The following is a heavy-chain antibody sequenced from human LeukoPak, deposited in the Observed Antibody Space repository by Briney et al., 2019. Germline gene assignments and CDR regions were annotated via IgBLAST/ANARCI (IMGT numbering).Heavy chain of an antibody. CDR2: INHSGST. CDR3: ARGSGVAAAGSADY. V-gene: IGHV4-34*01. D-gene: IGHD6-13*01. CDR1: GGSFGGYY. Sequence: SETLSLTCAVYGGSFGGYYWSWIRQPPGKGLEWIGEINHSGSTNYNPSLKSRVTISVDTSKNQFSLKLSSVTAADTAVYYCARGSGVAAAGSADYWGQGTLVTVSS. J-gene: IGHJ4*02.